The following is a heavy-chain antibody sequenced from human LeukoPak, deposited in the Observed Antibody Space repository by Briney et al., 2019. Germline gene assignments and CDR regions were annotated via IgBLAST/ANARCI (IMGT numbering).Heavy chain of an antibody. CDR3: ARQLRGYGSGSYYFPD. CDR2: IYYSGST. CDR1: GDSISSANYF. V-gene: IGHV4-61*01. D-gene: IGHD3-10*01. J-gene: IGHJ4*02. Sequence: SQTLSLTCTVSGDSISSANYFWSWIRQPPGKGLEWIGYIYYSGSTNYNPSLKSRVTISVDTSKNQFSLKLSSVTAADTAVYYCARQLRGYGSGSYYFPDWGQGTLVTVSS.